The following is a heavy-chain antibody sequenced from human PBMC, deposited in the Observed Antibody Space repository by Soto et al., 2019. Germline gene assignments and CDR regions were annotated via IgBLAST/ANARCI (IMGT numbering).Heavy chain of an antibody. Sequence: QVQLVESGGGVVQPGTSLRLSCTASGFNLVNYAMHWVRQAPGKGLEWVAVISYDGDNKYYADSVKGRFTVSRDNSKNTLYLQLNSLRVEDTARYYCARVPDKCGSKEGDFDYWGQGTLVAVSS. J-gene: IGHJ4*02. CDR1: GFNLVNYA. CDR2: ISYDGDNK. CDR3: ARVPDKCGSKEGDFDY. D-gene: IGHD3-10*01. V-gene: IGHV3-30-3*01.